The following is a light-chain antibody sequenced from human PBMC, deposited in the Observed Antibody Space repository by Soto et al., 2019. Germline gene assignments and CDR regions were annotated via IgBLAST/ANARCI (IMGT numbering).Light chain of an antibody. Sequence: EIVLTQSPGTLSLSPGERATLSCRASQRVTSDFLAWYQQKPGQAPSLLIYGASNRATGIPDRFSGSGSGTDFTLTVSTLELEDFAVYHCQQYGRSPPTFGGGTKVGFK. CDR2: GAS. CDR1: QRVTSDF. J-gene: IGKJ4*01. V-gene: IGKV3-20*01. CDR3: QQYGRSPPT.